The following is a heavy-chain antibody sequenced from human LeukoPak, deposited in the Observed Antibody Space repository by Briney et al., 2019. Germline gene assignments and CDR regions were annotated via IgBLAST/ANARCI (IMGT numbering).Heavy chain of an antibody. V-gene: IGHV1-2*02. Sequence: ASVKVSCKASGYTFTGYYMHWVRQAPGQGLEWVGWINPKNGGSNYAQKFQGRVTMTRDRSISTAYMELSSLIPEDTAVYYCARSPYAVTTSGEFDFWGQGTLVTVSS. CDR1: GYTFTGYY. CDR3: ARSPYAVTTSGEFDF. CDR2: INPKNGGS. D-gene: IGHD4-17*01. J-gene: IGHJ4*02.